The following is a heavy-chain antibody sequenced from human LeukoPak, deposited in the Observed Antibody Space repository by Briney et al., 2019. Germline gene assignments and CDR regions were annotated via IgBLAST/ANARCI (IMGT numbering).Heavy chain of an antibody. J-gene: IGHJ5*02. CDR2: IYYSGST. V-gene: IGHV4-59*01. CDR3: ARLMGATIGVFDP. CDR1: GGSISSYY. D-gene: IGHD1-26*01. Sequence: RPSETLCLTCTVSGGSISSYYWSWIRQPPGKGLEWIGDIYYSGSTNYNPSLKSRVTISVDTSKNQFSLKLSSVTAADTAVYYCARLMGATIGVFDPWGQATLVTVSS.